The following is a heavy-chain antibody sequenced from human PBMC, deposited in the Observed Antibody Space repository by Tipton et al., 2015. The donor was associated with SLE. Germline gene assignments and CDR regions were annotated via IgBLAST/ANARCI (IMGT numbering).Heavy chain of an antibody. Sequence: LVKPTETLYLTCTVSGGSLSSYHWSWIRQPPGKGLEWAGYIYYSGNTYYSPSLKSRVTISVDTSKNQFSLKMRSVTAADTAVYYCARVQRFLRVPSYYYYMDVWGKGTTVTVSS. CDR1: GGSLSSYH. D-gene: IGHD3-3*01. CDR2: IYYSGNT. J-gene: IGHJ6*03. V-gene: IGHV4-59*13. CDR3: ARVQRFLRVPSYYYYMDV.